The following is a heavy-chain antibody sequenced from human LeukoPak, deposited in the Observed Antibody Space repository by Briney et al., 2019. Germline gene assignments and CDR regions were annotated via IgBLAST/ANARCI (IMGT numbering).Heavy chain of an antibody. CDR1: GFTLSSYA. J-gene: IGHJ4*02. CDR2: ISYDGSSK. V-gene: IGHV3-30-3*01. Sequence: PGGSLRLSCTASGFTLSSYAMHWVRQAPGKGLEWVAFISYDGSSKSYADSVKGRFTISRDNSKNTLYVQMNSLRAEDTAVYYCARGGRYYDFWSGSRAFDCFDYWGQGTLVTVSS. D-gene: IGHD3-3*01. CDR3: ARGGRYYDFWSGSRAFDCFDY.